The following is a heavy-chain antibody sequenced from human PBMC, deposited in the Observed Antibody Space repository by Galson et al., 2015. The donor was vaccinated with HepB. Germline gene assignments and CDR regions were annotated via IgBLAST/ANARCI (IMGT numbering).Heavy chain of an antibody. D-gene: IGHD3-10*01. CDR2: VWYDGSNE. CDR3: ARDGGVLLWLGELSSFDY. V-gene: IGHV3-33*01. CDR1: GFSFGSYG. J-gene: IGHJ4*02. Sequence: SLRLSCAASGFSFGSYGMHWVRQAPGKGLEWGAIVWYDGSNESYADSVKGRFTISRDNSKNTLHLQMNSLSVEDTAVYYCARDGGVLLWLGELSSFDYWGQGTLVTVSS.